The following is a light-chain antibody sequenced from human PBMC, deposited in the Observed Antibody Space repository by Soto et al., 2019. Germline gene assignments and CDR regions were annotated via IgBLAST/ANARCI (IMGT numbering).Light chain of an antibody. V-gene: IGKV3D-20*02. CDR1: QSVSSSY. Sequence: DIVLTQSPGTLSLSPGERATLSCRASQSVSSSYLAWYQQKPGQAPRPLIYGASSRATGIPDRFSGSGSGTDFTLTISRLEPEDFAVYYCQQRSNWPLTFGGGTKVDIK. CDR2: GAS. J-gene: IGKJ4*01. CDR3: QQRSNWPLT.